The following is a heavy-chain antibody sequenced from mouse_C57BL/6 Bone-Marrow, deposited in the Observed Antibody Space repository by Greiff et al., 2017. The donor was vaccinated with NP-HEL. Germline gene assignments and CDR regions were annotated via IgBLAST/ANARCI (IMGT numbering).Heavy chain of an antibody. CDR2: ISDGGSYT. V-gene: IGHV5-4*01. CDR1: GFTFSSYA. Sequence: EVKLVESGGGLVKPGGSLKLSCAASGFTFSSYAMSWVRQTPEKRLEWVATISDGGSYTYYPDNVKGRFTISRDNAKNNLYLQMSHLKSEDTAMYYCAREEIYYGNYWGQGTLVTVSA. D-gene: IGHD2-1*01. CDR3: AREEIYYGNY. J-gene: IGHJ3*01.